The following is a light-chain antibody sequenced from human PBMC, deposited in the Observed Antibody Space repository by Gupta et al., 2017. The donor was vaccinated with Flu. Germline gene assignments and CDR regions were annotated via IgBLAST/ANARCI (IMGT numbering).Light chain of an antibody. J-gene: IGLJ2*01. V-gene: IGLV1-44*01. CDR2: YND. Sequence: QSVLTQPPSASGTPGQRVTISCSGGSSNIAVNTVNWYQQLPGTAPNLLIYYNDQRPSGVPDRLSASKSGTSASLAISGLQSEDEADYYCAVWDDSLNGVIFGGGTKLTVL. CDR3: AVWDDSLNGVI. CDR1: SSNIAVNT.